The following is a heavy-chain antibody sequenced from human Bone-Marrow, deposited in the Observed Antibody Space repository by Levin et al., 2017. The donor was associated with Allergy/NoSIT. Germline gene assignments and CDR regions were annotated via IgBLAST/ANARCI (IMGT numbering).Heavy chain of an antibody. Sequence: PGGSLRLSCAAYGFTFSTESMNWVRQVPGKGLEWISYISGSGSAIYYADSVKGRFIISRDNDKNSLYLQMNSLRVEDSAIYYCARERLDTVMVLDLWGQGTLVTVSS. CDR1: GFTFSTES. V-gene: IGHV3-48*01. J-gene: IGHJ5*02. CDR2: ISGSGSAI. D-gene: IGHD5-18*01. CDR3: ARERLDTVMVLDL.